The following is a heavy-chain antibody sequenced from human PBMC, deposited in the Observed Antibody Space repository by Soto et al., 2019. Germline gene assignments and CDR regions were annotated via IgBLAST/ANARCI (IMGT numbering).Heavy chain of an antibody. Sequence: PGGSLRLSCVASGITFSSYWMHWVRQAPGKGLVWVSRVNSDGSITNYADAVKGRFTISRDNAKNTLYLQMDGLRAEDTAVYYCARVGATTWYWGQGTLVTVSS. CDR3: ARVGATTWY. D-gene: IGHD1-26*01. CDR2: VNSDGSIT. CDR1: GITFSSYW. V-gene: IGHV3-74*01. J-gene: IGHJ4*02.